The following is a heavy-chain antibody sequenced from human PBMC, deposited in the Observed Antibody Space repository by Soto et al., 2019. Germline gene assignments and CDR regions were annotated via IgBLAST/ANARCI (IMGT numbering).Heavy chain of an antibody. D-gene: IGHD4-17*01. CDR2: TDNTGNP. CDR1: GSTISTGGYS. V-gene: IGHV4-30-2*01. Sequence: QLQLQESGSRLVKSSALQSLKCFLSGSTISTGGYSCAWFRQAPGKALEWFGHTDNTGNPYYNPPLKSRVIRSVDRSTNKFSRKRSAVTSADTAVYYCARETSGDYVGSIDTCGEGTLVNVSS. J-gene: IGHJ5*02. CDR3: ARETSGDYVGSIDT.